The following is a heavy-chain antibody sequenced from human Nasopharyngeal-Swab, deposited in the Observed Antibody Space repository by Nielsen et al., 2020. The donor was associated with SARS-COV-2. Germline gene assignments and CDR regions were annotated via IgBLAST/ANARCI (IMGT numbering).Heavy chain of an antibody. CDR2: IIPIFGTA. V-gene: IGHV1-69*13. CDR3: ARSIAARVYYYYYMDV. Sequence: SVKVFCKASGGTFSSYAISWVRQAPGQGLEWMGGIIPIFGTANYAQKFQGRVTITADESTSTAYMELSSLRSEDTAVYYCARSIAARVYYYYYMDVWGKGTTVTVSS. J-gene: IGHJ6*03. CDR1: GGTFSSYA. D-gene: IGHD6-6*01.